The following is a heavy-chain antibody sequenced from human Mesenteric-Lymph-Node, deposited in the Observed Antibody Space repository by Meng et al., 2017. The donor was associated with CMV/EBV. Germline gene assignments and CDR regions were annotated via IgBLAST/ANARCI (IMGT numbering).Heavy chain of an antibody. CDR3: ARREAVDY. CDR1: GFMFSDYW. V-gene: IGHV3-7*01. CDR2: IKQDGSEK. Sequence: GESLKISCVASGFMFSDYWMSWVRQAPGKGLEWVANIKQDGSEKYYVDSVKGRFTISRDNAKNSLYLQMNSLRAEDTAVYYCARREAVDYWGQGTLVTVSS. J-gene: IGHJ4*02.